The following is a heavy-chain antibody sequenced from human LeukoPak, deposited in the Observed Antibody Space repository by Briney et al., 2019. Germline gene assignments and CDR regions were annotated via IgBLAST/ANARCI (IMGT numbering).Heavy chain of an antibody. J-gene: IGHJ4*02. Sequence: NPGESLKISCEGSGYNFTNYWNAWVRHMPGKGLEWMGINYPAYSDTRYSPSFQGQVTISADKSISTAYLPWSSLKASDTAMYYCARSAAIAAAARRYSDYWGQGTLVTISS. V-gene: IGHV5-51*01. D-gene: IGHD6-13*01. CDR2: NYPAYSDT. CDR1: GYNFTNYW. CDR3: ARSAAIAAAARRYSDY.